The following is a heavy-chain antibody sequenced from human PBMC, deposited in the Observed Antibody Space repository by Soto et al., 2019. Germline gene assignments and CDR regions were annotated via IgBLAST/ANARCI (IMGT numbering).Heavy chain of an antibody. J-gene: IGHJ4*02. Sequence: SETLSLTCTASGGSISSSSYYWGWIRQPPGKGLEWIGSIYYSGSTYYNPSLKSRVTISVDTSKNQFSLKLSSVAAADTAVYYCARIYGSGSYQFDYWGQGTLVTVSS. CDR3: ARIYGSGSYQFDY. CDR2: IYYSGST. CDR1: GGSISSSSYY. V-gene: IGHV4-39*01. D-gene: IGHD3-10*01.